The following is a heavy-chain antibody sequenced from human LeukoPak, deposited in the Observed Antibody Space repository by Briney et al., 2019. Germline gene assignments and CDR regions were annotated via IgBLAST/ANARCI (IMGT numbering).Heavy chain of an antibody. J-gene: IGHJ4*02. D-gene: IGHD2-8*02. CDR2: INPNNGGT. CDR3: ARVDGGEWYYFDY. Sequence: GASVKVSCKASGYTFTSYYMHWVRQAPGQGLEWMGWINPNNGGTNYAQKFQGRVTMALDTSISTAYMELSRLRSDDTAIYYCARVDGGEWYYFDYWGQGTLVTVSS. CDR1: GYTFTSYY. V-gene: IGHV1-2*02.